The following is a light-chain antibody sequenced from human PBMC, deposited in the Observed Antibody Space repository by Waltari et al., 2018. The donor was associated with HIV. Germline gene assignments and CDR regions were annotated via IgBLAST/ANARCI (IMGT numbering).Light chain of an antibody. CDR1: NSDVGGYNY. V-gene: IGLV2-14*01. J-gene: IGLJ2*01. CDR2: DVS. CDR3: SSYTSSSTVV. Sequence: QSALTQPASVSGSPGQSITISCTGTNSDVGGYNYVSWYQQYPGKAPKLMIYDVSNRPSGVSNRFSASKSGNTASLTISGFQAEDEADYYCSSYTSSSTVVFGGGTKLTVL.